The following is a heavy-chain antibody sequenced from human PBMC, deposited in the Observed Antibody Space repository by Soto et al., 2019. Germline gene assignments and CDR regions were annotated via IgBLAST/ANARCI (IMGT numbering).Heavy chain of an antibody. CDR3: ARDLYYSSGRYFDHDAFDI. V-gene: IGHV1-18*01. CDR1: GYNFTSYG. J-gene: IGHJ3*02. D-gene: IGHD6-19*01. CDR2: ISPHNDRT. Sequence: SVKDSCKASGYNFTSYGISWGRQAPVQGLEWMGWISPHNDRTKYARRFQDRVTMTTETPTSTVYMELGSLRSDDTAVYYCARDLYYSSGRYFDHDAFDIWGQGTVVTVSS.